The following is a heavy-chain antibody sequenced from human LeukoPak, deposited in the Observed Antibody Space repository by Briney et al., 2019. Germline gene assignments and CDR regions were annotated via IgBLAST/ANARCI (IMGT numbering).Heavy chain of an antibody. Sequence: GGSLRLSCAASGFTFSSYGMHWVRQAPGKGLEWVANIKQDGSEKYYVDSVKGRFTISRDNAKNSLYLQMNSLRAEDTAVYYCARLVLLWFGEKAFDIWGQGTMVTVSS. CDR2: IKQDGSEK. J-gene: IGHJ3*02. CDR1: GFTFSSYG. D-gene: IGHD3-10*01. V-gene: IGHV3-7*03. CDR3: ARLVLLWFGEKAFDI.